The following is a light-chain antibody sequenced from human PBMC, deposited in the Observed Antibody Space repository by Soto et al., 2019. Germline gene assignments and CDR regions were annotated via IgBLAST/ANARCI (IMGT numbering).Light chain of an antibody. CDR1: SSNIGSNT. V-gene: IGLV1-44*01. CDR3: VAWDDSLNGYVV. J-gene: IGLJ2*01. Sequence: SVLTQPPSASGTPGQRVTISCSGSSSNIGSNTVNWYQQLPGTAPKLVIYSNNQRPSGVPDRFSGSKSGTSASLAISGLQSEDEADYYCVAWDDSLNGYVVFGGGTQLTVL. CDR2: SNN.